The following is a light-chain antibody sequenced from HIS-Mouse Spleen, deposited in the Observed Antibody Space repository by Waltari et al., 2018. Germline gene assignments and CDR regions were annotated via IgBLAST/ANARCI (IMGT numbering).Light chain of an antibody. V-gene: IGLV3-21*03. CDR1: NIGSKS. J-gene: IGLJ2*01. Sequence: SYVLTQPPSVSVAPGKTARITCGGNNIGSKSVHWYQQKPGQAPGLVVYDDRDRPSGIPERFSGSNSGNTATLTISRVEAGDEADYYCQVWDSSSDHPVVFGGGTKLTVL. CDR2: DDR. CDR3: QVWDSSSDHPVV.